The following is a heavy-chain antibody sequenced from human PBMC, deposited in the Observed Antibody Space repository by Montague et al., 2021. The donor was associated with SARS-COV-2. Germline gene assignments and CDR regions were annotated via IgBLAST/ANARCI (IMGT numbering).Heavy chain of an antibody. J-gene: IGHJ6*02. CDR3: TSGREGNYNVMDV. V-gene: IGHV6-1*01. CDR2: TYYRSKWCN. D-gene: IGHD1-1*01. Sequence: CAISGDSVSSNSATWNWVRQSPSRGLEWLGRTYYRSKWCNDYAXXXRGGVTINPDTSKNQFSLQLNSVTPEDTAIYYCTSGREGNYNVMDVWGQGTTVTVSS. CDR1: GDSVSSNSAT.